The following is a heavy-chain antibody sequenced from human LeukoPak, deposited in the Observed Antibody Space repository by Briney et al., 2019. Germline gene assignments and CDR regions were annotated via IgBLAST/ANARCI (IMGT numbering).Heavy chain of an antibody. CDR2: INPNSGGT. J-gene: IGHJ5*02. Sequence: GASVKVSCKASGYTFTGYYMHWVRQAPGQGLEWMGWINPNSGGTNYAQKFQGRVTMTRDSSISTVYMELSRLRSDDTAVYFCTRGPFRLWFGETQNWFDPWGQGTLVTVSS. CDR1: GYTFTGYY. V-gene: IGHV1-2*02. CDR3: TRGPFRLWFGETQNWFDP. D-gene: IGHD3-10*01.